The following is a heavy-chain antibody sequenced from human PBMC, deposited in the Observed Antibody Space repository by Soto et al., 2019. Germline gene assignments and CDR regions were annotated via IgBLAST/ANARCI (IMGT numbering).Heavy chain of an antibody. CDR2: IYTSGNT. Sequence: TSETLSLTCTVSGGSISSYHWSWIRQSAGKGLEWIGRIYTSGNTHYNPSLKSRVTGSIDTSKNQFFLTVNSVTAADSAVYYCARESGDNWDYEAYWGQGTPVTVSS. CDR1: GGSISSYH. V-gene: IGHV4-4*07. D-gene: IGHD1-7*01. J-gene: IGHJ4*02. CDR3: ARESGDNWDYEAY.